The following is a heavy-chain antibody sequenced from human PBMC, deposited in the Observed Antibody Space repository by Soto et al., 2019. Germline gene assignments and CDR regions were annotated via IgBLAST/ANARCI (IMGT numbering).Heavy chain of an antibody. CDR3: ARDWVGFAY. Sequence: KFQGRVTITRDTSASTAYMELSSLRSEDTAVYYCARDWVGFAYWGQGTLVTVSS. J-gene: IGHJ4*02. V-gene: IGHV1-3*01. D-gene: IGHD2-15*01.